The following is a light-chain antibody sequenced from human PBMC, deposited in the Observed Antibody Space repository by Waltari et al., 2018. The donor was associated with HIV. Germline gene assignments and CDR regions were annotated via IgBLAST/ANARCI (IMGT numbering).Light chain of an antibody. CDR2: EIN. Sequence: HSLLTLPRSLAGSLAQNVTVSYTGSASNIRVACYLHWYQQLPGRAPKVIIYEINKRPSGIPDRFSGSKSGTSASLAISGLQTDDDADYFCNAYAGSRGSLFGGGTRLTVL. J-gene: IGLJ7*01. CDR1: ASNIRVACY. V-gene: IGLV1-40*01. CDR3: NAYAGSRGSL.